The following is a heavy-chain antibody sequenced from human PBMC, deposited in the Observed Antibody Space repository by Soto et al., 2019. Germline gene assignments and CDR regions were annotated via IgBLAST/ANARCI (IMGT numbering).Heavy chain of an antibody. CDR3: ARDYSSYGPFDY. V-gene: IGHV3-48*01. CDR1: GYTFSSYS. Sequence: GVPLRLSCAGSGYTFSSYSMNWACQAPGKGLEWVSYISSSSSTIYYADPVKGRFTISRDNAKNSLYLQMNSLRAEDTAVYYCARDYSSYGPFDYWGQGTLVTVSS. D-gene: IGHD5-18*01. J-gene: IGHJ4*02. CDR2: ISSSSSTI.